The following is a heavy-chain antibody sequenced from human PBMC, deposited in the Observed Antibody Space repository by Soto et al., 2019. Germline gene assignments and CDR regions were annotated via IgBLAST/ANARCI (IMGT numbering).Heavy chain of an antibody. D-gene: IGHD3-9*01. J-gene: IGHJ4*02. Sequence: PGGSLRLSCAASGFAFSRYWMSWVRQAPGKGLEWVANIKKDGTEEYYVDSVKGRFTISRDSAKNSLYLQMNSLRAEDTAVYYCATSSDTGYIFDFWGQGTLVTVSS. CDR3: ATSSDTGYIFDF. CDR2: IKKDGTEE. V-gene: IGHV3-7*01. CDR1: GFAFSRYW.